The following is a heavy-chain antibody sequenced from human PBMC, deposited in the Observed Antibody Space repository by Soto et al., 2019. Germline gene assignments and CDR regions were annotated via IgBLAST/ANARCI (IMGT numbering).Heavy chain of an antibody. Sequence: QVQLVQSGAEVKRPGASVTVSCRSSGDTFNDYYIHWVRQAPGQGLEWMGWINPNGGVTKYAQKFQCWVSMTRDTTITTVYMQLRSLRSDDTAVYYGARESGGATATLGYYYFSMDVWGTGTTVTVSS. CDR3: ARESGGATATLGYYYFSMDV. J-gene: IGHJ6*03. D-gene: IGHD5-12*01. V-gene: IGHV1-2*04. CDR2: INPNGGVT. CDR1: GDTFNDYY.